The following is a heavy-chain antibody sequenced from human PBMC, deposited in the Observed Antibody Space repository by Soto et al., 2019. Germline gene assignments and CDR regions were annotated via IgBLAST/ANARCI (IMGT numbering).Heavy chain of an antibody. Sequence: ASVKVSCKVSGYTLTELSMHWVRQAPGKGLEWMGGFDPADGETIYAEKFQGRVTMTEDTSTDTAYMELSSLRSEDTAVYYCATALTGGWFDPWGQGTPVTVSS. CDR3: ATALTGGWFDP. CDR1: GYTLTELS. V-gene: IGHV1-24*01. J-gene: IGHJ5*02. D-gene: IGHD1-26*01. CDR2: FDPADGET.